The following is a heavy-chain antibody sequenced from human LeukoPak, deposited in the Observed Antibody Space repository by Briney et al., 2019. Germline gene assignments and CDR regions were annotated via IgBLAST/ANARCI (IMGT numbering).Heavy chain of an antibody. CDR3: ARMVATIVSYYGMDV. CDR2: IYYSGST. V-gene: IGHV4-59*01. D-gene: IGHD5-12*01. Sequence: SETLSLTCTVSGGSISSYYWSWIRQPPGKGLEWIGYIYYSGSTNYHPSLKSRVTISVDTSKNQFSLKLSSVTAADTAVYYCARMVATIVSYYGMDVWGQGTTVTVSS. CDR1: GGSISSYY. J-gene: IGHJ6*02.